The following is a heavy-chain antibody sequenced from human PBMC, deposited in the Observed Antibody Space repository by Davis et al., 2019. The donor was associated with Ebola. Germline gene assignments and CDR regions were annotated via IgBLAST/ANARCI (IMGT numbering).Heavy chain of an antibody. J-gene: IGHJ4*02. Sequence: AASVKVSCKASGYTFTSYYMHWVRQAPGQGLEWMGIINPSGGSTSYAQKFQGRVTMTRDTSTSTVYMELSRLRSDDTAVYYCARDPGVGGQWLGNWGQGTLVTVSS. CDR2: INPSGGST. CDR3: ARDPGVGGQWLGN. CDR1: GYTFTSYY. D-gene: IGHD6-19*01. V-gene: IGHV1-46*01.